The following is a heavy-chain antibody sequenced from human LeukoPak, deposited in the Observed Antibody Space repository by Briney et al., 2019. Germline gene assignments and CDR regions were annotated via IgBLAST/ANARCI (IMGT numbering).Heavy chain of an antibody. J-gene: IGHJ5*02. CDR1: GGSFSGYF. D-gene: IGHD3-16*02. Sequence: SETLSLTCAVYGGSFSGYFWSWIRQPPGKGLEWIGEINHSGSTNYNPSLKSRVTISVDTSKNQFSLKLSSVTAADTAVYYCARGFPDYVWGSYRRNWFDPWGQGTLVTVSS. CDR2: INHSGST. CDR3: ARGFPDYVWGSYRRNWFDP. V-gene: IGHV4-34*01.